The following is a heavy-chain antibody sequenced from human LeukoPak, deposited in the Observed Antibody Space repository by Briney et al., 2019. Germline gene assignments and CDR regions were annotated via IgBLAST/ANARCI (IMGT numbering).Heavy chain of an antibody. CDR3: AKPWPSYYFDY. CDR1: GFTFSSYG. J-gene: IGHJ4*02. V-gene: IGHV3-23*01. Sequence: PGGSLRLSCAASGFTFSSYGMHWVRQAPGKGLEWVSDVSFSGDSTNYAHSVKGRFAISRDNSQNTLYLQMNSLRVEDTAVYYCAKPWPSYYFDYWGQGTLVTVSS. D-gene: IGHD5-12*01. CDR2: VSFSGDST.